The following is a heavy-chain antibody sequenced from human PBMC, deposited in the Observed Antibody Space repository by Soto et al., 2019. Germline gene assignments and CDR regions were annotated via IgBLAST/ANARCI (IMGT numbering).Heavy chain of an antibody. Sequence: PSETLSLTCTVSGGSFSSGSYYWAWIRQPPGKGLEYIGSIHQRGSTYYNPSLKSRVTVSVDTSKNQVSLKVTSVTAADTAVYYCARGRALWFGEARTSMDVWGKGTTVTVSS. D-gene: IGHD3-10*01. V-gene: IGHV4-39*01. CDR2: IHQRGST. CDR3: ARGRALWFGEARTSMDV. CDR1: GGSFSSGSYY. J-gene: IGHJ6*03.